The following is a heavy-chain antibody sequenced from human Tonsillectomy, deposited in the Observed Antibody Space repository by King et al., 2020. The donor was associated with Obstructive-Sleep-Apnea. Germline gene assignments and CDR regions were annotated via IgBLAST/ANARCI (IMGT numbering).Heavy chain of an antibody. J-gene: IGHJ3*02. V-gene: IGHV4-39*07. CDR1: GGSVSSSSYY. D-gene: IGHD2-21*02. CDR3: ARPAYCGGDCYSCGSFDI. CDR2: IHYIGST. Sequence: QLQESGPGLVKPSETLSLTCTVSGGSVSSSSYYWGWIRQPPGKGLEWIASIHYIGSTYYNPSLKIRVTISVDTSKNQLSLKRTSVTAADTAVYYCARPAYCGGDCYSCGSFDIWGQGTMVTVSS.